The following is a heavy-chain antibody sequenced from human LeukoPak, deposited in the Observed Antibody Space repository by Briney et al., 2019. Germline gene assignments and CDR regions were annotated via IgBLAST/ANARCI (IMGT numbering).Heavy chain of an antibody. V-gene: IGHV4-39*01. CDR3: ARVPLYSGYDLITT. Sequence: SETLSLTCTVSGGSISSSSYYWGWIRQPPGKGLEWIGSIYYSGSTYYNPSLKSRVTISVDTSKNQFSLKLSSVTAADTAVYYCARVPLYSGYDLITTWGQGTLVTVSS. D-gene: IGHD5-12*01. CDR2: IYYSGST. J-gene: IGHJ4*02. CDR1: GGSISSSSYY.